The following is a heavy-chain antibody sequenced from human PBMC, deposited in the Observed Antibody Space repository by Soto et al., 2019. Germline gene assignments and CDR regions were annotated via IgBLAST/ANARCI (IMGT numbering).Heavy chain of an antibody. V-gene: IGHV3-30*18. D-gene: IGHD3-10*01. CDR1: GVTFSDYG. CDR3: AKDRTLGRPLYYYHYGMDV. CDR2: ISHDGNNA. J-gene: IGHJ6*02. Sequence: GGSLRLSCVASGVTFSDYGMHWVRQAPGKGLEWLAVISHDGNNAYYAESVKGRFTISRDDSKNTLFLRMISLRDEDTAVYFCAKDRTLGRPLYYYHYGMDVWGQGTTVTVSS.